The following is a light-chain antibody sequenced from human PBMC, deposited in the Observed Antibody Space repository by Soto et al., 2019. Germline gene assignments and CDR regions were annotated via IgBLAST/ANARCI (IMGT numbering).Light chain of an antibody. CDR2: DAS. CDR1: QGVSSY. CDR3: QQRSNWHHLT. Sequence: EIVLTQSPATLSLSPGERATLSCRASQGVSSYLAWYQQKPGQAPRLLIYDASNRATGIPARFSGSGPGTDFTLTISSLEPEDFAVYYCQQRSNWHHLTFGPGTKVDIK. V-gene: IGKV3D-11*01. J-gene: IGKJ3*01.